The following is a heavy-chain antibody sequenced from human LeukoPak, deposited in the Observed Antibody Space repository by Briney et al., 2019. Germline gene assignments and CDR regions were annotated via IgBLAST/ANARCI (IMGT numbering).Heavy chain of an antibody. V-gene: IGHV1-69*05. D-gene: IGHD6-13*01. Sequence: ASVKVSCKASGGTFSSYAISWVRQAPGQGLEWMGGIIPIFGTANYAQEFQGRVTVTTDESTNTAYMELSSLRSEDTAVYYCAREGRAIAAAGTVGGDYFDYWGQGTLVTVSS. J-gene: IGHJ4*02. CDR2: IIPIFGTA. CDR1: GGTFSSYA. CDR3: AREGRAIAAAGTVGGDYFDY.